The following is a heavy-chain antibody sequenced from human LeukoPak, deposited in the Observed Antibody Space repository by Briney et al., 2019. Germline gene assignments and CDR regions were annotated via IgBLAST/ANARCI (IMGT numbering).Heavy chain of an antibody. D-gene: IGHD3-10*01. Sequence: SETLSLTCTVSGGSISSYYWSWIRQPPGKGLEWIGYIYYSGSTNYNPSLKSRVTISVDTSKNQFPLKLSSVTAADTAVYNCARSRVTMVRGVIDYWGQGTLVTVSS. CDR2: IYYSGST. V-gene: IGHV4-59*12. CDR1: GGSISSYY. CDR3: ARSRVTMVRGVIDY. J-gene: IGHJ4*02.